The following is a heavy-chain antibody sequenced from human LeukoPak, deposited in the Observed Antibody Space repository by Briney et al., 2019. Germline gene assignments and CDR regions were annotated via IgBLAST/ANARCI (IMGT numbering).Heavy chain of an antibody. V-gene: IGHV1-3*03. Sequence: GASVKVSCKASGYTFTSYDITWVRQAPGQRLEWMGWINAGNGNTKYSQEFQGRVTITRDTSASTAYMELSSLRSEDMAVYYCARGLRYFDYYDYWGQGTLVTVSS. J-gene: IGHJ4*02. CDR1: GYTFTSYD. D-gene: IGHD3-9*01. CDR2: INAGNGNT. CDR3: ARGLRYFDYYDY.